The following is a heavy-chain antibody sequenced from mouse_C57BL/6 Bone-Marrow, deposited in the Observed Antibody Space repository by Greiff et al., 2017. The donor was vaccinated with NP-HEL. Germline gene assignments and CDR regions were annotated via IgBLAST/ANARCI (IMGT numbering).Heavy chain of an antibody. Sequence: EVQLQQSVPELVKPGASVKIPCKASGYTFTDYHMDWVKQSHGQCLSWIGDLNPYNGGTIYNQTFKGKATLTVDKSSSTAYMELRSLTSEDTAVYYCAREGDDGYYVRFAYWGQGTLVTVSA. V-gene: IGHV1-18*01. CDR1: GYTFTDYH. D-gene: IGHD2-3*01. CDR3: AREGDDGYYVRFAY. J-gene: IGHJ3*01. CDR2: LNPYNGGT.